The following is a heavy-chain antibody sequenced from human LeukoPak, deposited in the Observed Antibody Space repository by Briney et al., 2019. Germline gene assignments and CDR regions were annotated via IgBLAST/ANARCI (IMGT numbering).Heavy chain of an antibody. J-gene: IGHJ6*03. Sequence: ASVKVSCKASGYTFTSYGISWVRQAPEQGLEWMGWISAYNGNTNYAQKLQGRVIMTTDTSTSTAYMELRSLRYEDTAVYYCARGDYYYYYMDVWGKGTTVTVSS. CDR1: GYTFTSYG. CDR2: ISAYNGNT. V-gene: IGHV1-18*01. CDR3: ARGDYYYYYMDV.